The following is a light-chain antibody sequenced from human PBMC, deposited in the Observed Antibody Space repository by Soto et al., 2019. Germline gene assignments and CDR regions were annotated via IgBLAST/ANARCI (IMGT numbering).Light chain of an antibody. V-gene: IGKV3-20*01. CDR1: QSVSSSY. CDR2: GAS. Sequence: EIVLTQSPGTLSLSPGKRATLSCRASQSVSSSYLAWYQQKPGQAPRLLIYGASSRATGIPDRFSGSGSGTDFTLTISRLEPEDFAVYYCKQYGSSPPWTFGQGTKVEIK. J-gene: IGKJ1*01. CDR3: KQYGSSPPWT.